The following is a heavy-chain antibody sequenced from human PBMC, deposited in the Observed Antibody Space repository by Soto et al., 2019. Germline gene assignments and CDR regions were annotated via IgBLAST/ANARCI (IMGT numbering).Heavy chain of an antibody. CDR3: ARYKSGTWMNPTVVTRYPFDY. CDR2: IIPIFGTA. J-gene: IGHJ4*02. D-gene: IGHD4-4*01. Sequence: SVKVSCKACGGTLSSYAISWVRQAPGQGLEWMGGIIPIFGTANLAQKFQGRVTMTADKSTCTAYRELSSLRSDDTAVYYCARYKSGTWMNPTVVTRYPFDYWGQGILVTVSS. CDR1: GGTLSSYA. V-gene: IGHV1-69*06.